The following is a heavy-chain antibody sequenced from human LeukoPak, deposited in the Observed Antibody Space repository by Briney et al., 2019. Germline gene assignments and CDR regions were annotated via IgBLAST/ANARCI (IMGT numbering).Heavy chain of an antibody. J-gene: IGHJ4*02. Sequence: GASVKVSCKASGGTFSSYAISWVRQAPGQGLEWMGGIIPIFGTANYAQKFQGRVTITADESTSTAYMELRSLRSDDTAVYYCARVPYYYDSSGYYSGGYFDYWGQGTLVTVSS. D-gene: IGHD3-22*01. V-gene: IGHV1-69*01. CDR1: GGTFSSYA. CDR2: IIPIFGTA. CDR3: ARVPYYYDSSGYYSGGYFDY.